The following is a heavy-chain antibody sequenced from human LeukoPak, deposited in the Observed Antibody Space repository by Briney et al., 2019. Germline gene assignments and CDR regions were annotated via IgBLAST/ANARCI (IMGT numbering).Heavy chain of an antibody. D-gene: IGHD2-2*01. CDR2: IIPIFGTA. J-gene: IGHJ3*02. V-gene: IGHV1-69*06. CDR1: GGTFSSYA. Sequence: SVKVSCKASGGTFSSYAISWVRQAPGQGLEWVGGIIPIFGTANYAQKFQGRVTITADKSTSTAYMELSSLRSEDTAVYYCARGYCSSTSCYAFDIWGQGTMVTVSS. CDR3: ARGYCSSTSCYAFDI.